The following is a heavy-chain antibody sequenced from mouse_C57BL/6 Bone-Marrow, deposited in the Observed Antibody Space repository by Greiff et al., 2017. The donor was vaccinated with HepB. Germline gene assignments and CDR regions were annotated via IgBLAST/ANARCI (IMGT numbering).Heavy chain of an antibody. V-gene: IGHV5-9-1*02. CDR3: TRGGVYYDYDPFAY. J-gene: IGHJ3*01. CDR2: ISSGGDYI. CDR1: GFTFSSYA. D-gene: IGHD2-4*01. Sequence: EVQGVESGEGLVKPGGSLKLSCAASGFTFSSYAMSWVRQTPEKRLEWVAYISSGGDYIYYADTVKGRFTISRDNARNTLYLQMSSLKSEDTAMYYCTRGGVYYDYDPFAYWGQGTLVTVSA.